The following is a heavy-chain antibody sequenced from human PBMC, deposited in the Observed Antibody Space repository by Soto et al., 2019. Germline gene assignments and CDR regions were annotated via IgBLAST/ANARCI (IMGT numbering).Heavy chain of an antibody. CDR1: GYSFTSYW. V-gene: IGHV5-51*01. Sequence: PGESLKISCKGSGYSFTSYWIGWVRQMPGKGLEWMGIIYPGDSDTRYSPSFQGQVTISADKSISTAYLQWSSLKASDTAMYYCARLPITMVRGVITIRADYYYYGIDVWGQGTTVTVSS. CDR2: IYPGDSDT. J-gene: IGHJ6*02. CDR3: ARLPITMVRGVITIRADYYYYGIDV. D-gene: IGHD3-10*01.